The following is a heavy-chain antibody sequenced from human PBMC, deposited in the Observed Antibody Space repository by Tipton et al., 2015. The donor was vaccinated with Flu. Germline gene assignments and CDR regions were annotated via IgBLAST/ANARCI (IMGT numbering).Heavy chain of an antibody. Sequence: SLRLSCAASGFTLSNYAMTWVRQAPGKGLEWVSSISGSGDYTYYADSVKGRVTISRDNSKNMLYLQMNNLRAEDTGIYYCARDGPEWNYFASMDVWRKGTTVTVSS. V-gene: IGHV3-23*01. J-gene: IGHJ6*03. CDR2: ISGSGDYT. CDR3: ARDGPEWNYFASMDV. CDR1: GFTLSNYA. D-gene: IGHD1-7*01.